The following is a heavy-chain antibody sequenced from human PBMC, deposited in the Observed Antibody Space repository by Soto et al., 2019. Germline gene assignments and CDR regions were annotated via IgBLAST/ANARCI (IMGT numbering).Heavy chain of an antibody. CDR3: ARDRGVAPPVAGNTHYYYYMDV. V-gene: IGHV1-18*01. CDR1: GYSFTNYG. CDR2: RSAYNGNT. D-gene: IGHD6-19*01. Sequence: QDQLVQSRVEVTKPGASVKVSCKASGYSFTNYGITWVLQAPGQGFEWMGWRSAYNGNTNYAQKFQGRVTMTTDACTSTAYLEWRSLRSDDTAVYYCARDRGVAPPVAGNTHYYYYMDVWGKGTTVTVSS. J-gene: IGHJ6*03.